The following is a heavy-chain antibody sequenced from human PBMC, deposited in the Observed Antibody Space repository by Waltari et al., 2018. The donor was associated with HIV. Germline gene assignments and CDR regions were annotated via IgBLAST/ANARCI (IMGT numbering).Heavy chain of an antibody. J-gene: IGHJ4*02. CDR1: GGSFSGYY. CDR2: INHSGST. V-gene: IGHV4-34*01. CDR3: ARLILRRALIAVAGTGFDY. Sequence: QVQLQQWGAGLLKPSETLSLTCAVYGGSFSGYYWSWIRQPPGKGLEWIGEINHSGSTNYNPSLKSRVTISVDTSKNQFSLKLSSVTAADTAVYYCARLILRRALIAVAGTGFDYWGQGTLVTVSS. D-gene: IGHD6-19*01.